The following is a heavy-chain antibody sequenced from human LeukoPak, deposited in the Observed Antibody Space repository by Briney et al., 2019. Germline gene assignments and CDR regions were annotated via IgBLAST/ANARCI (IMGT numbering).Heavy chain of an antibody. J-gene: IGHJ3*02. V-gene: IGHV4-30-2*01. CDR3: ARGEGKAARRTFDI. Sequence: SQTLSLTCAVSGGSISSGGYSWSWIRQRPGKGLEWIGYIYHSGSTYYNPSLKSRVTISVDRSKNQFSLKLSSVTAADTAVYYCARGEGKAARRTFDIWGQGTMVTVSS. CDR2: IYHSGST. CDR1: GGSISSGGYS. D-gene: IGHD6-6*01.